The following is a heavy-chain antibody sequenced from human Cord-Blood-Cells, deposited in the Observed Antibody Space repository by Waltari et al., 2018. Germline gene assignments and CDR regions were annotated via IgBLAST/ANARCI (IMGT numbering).Heavy chain of an antibody. CDR1: GFTFRRYA. J-gene: IGHJ6*02. V-gene: IGHV3-30*04. CDR2: ISYDGSNK. CDR3: ARVPSTTKYYYYGMDV. Sequence: QVQLVESGGGVVQPGRSLRPSCAASGFTFRRYALPWVRQAPGKGLEWVAVISYDGSNKYYADSVKGRFTISRDNSKNTLYLQMNSLRAEDTAVYYCARVPSTTKYYYYGMDVWGQGTTVTVSS. D-gene: IGHD5-12*01.